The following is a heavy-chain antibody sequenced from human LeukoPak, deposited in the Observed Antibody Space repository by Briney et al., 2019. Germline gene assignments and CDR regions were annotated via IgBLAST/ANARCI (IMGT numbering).Heavy chain of an antibody. CDR2: IRYDGSNK. Sequence: GSLRLSCAASGFTFSSYGMHWVRQAPGKGLEWVAFIRYDGSNKYYADSVKGRFTISRDNSKNTLYLQMNSLRAEDTAVYYCAREEVSGSYLGAFDYWGQGTLVTVSS. D-gene: IGHD1-26*01. V-gene: IGHV3-30*02. CDR1: GFTFSSYG. CDR3: AREEVSGSYLGAFDY. J-gene: IGHJ4*02.